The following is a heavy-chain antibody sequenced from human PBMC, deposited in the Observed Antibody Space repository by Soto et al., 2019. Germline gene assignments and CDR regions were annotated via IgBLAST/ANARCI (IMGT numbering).Heavy chain of an antibody. CDR2: ISYDGSKK. D-gene: IGHD6-19*01. V-gene: IGHV3-30*18. CDR1: GFTFSSSW. Sequence: SLRLSCAASGFTFSSSWMHWVCQAPEKGLEWVAVISYDGSKKYYADSVKGRFTISRDNSKNTLYLQMNSLTTEDTAVYYCAKTNRQWLVDDWGQGTLVTVSS. J-gene: IGHJ4*02. CDR3: AKTNRQWLVDD.